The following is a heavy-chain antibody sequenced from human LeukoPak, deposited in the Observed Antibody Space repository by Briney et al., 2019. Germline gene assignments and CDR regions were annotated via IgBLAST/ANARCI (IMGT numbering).Heavy chain of an antibody. CDR2: ISGSGGST. J-gene: IGHJ4*02. V-gene: IGHV3-23*01. CDR3: AKDPKYYDFWSGYGYYFDY. D-gene: IGHD3-3*01. CDR1: GFTFSSYA. Sequence: PGGSLRHSCAASGFTFSSYAMSWVRQAPGKGLEWVSAISGSGGSTYYADSVKGRFTISRDNSKNTLYLQMNSLRAEDTAVHYCAKDPKYYDFWSGYGYYFDYWGQGTLVTVSS.